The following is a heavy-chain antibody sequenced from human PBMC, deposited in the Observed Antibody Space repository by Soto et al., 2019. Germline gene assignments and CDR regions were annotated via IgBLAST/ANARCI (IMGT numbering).Heavy chain of an antibody. CDR3: ARGDCSGGSCYSIGYHHHY. V-gene: IGHV1-46*01. CDR2: INPSGGST. D-gene: IGHD2-15*01. Sequence: ASVKVSCKASGYTFTSYYMHWVRQAPGQGLEWMGIINPSGGSTSYAQKFQGRVTMTRDTSTSTVYMELSSLRSEDTAVYYCARGDCSGGSCYSIGYHHHYWAHGTLVTVSS. J-gene: IGHJ4*01. CDR1: GYTFTSYY.